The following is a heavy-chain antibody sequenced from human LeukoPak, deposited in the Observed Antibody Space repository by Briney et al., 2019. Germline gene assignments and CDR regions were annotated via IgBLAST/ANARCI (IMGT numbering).Heavy chain of an antibody. V-gene: IGHV1-8*01. CDR1: GYTFTSSD. J-gene: IGHJ4*02. CDR3: ARGGAGTLEAVD. Sequence: GASVKVSCRASGYTFTSSDINWVRQATGQGLEWMGWMNPNSGDTGYAQKFQGRVTMTRDTSISTAYMELSSLTSDDTAVYYCARGGAGTLEAVDWGQGTLVTASS. CDR2: MNPNSGDT. D-gene: IGHD6-19*01.